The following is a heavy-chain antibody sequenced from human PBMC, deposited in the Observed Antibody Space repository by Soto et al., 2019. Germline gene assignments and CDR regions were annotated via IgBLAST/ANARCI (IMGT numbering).Heavy chain of an antibody. D-gene: IGHD3-10*01. CDR1: EFTFSSYS. J-gene: IGHJ4*02. CDR3: ARDPQGSYCYSDY. Sequence: PGGSLRLSCAASEFTFSSYSMNWVRQAPGQGLEWVSSLSSSSSYIYYAASVKGRFTISRDNAKTSLYLQMNSLRAEDTAVYYCARDPQGSYCYSDYWGKGTPVTVSS. V-gene: IGHV3-21*01. CDR2: LSSSSSYI.